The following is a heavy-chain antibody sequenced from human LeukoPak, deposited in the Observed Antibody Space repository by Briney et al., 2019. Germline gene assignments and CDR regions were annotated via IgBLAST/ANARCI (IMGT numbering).Heavy chain of an antibody. CDR1: GGSIGSYH. CDR3: ARVASKGGMDV. J-gene: IGHJ6*02. V-gene: IGHV4-59*01. CDR2: VHYTWNT. Sequence: SETLSLNCSVSGGSIGSYHWSWIRQPPGKGLEWIGHVHYTWNTKYNPSLTGRVSISLDRSKNQFSLSLTSVTAADTAVYYCARVASKGGMDVWGQGTTVTVSS.